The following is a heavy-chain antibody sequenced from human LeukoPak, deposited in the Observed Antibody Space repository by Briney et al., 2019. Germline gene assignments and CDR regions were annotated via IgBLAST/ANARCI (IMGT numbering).Heavy chain of an antibody. Sequence: GESLKISCKGSGYSFTSYWIGWGRPMPGKGLEWMGIIYPGDSDTRYSPSFQGQVTISADKSISTAYLQWSSLRASDTAMYYCARHSRSYYYGSGSYEPDYWGQGTLVTVSS. D-gene: IGHD3-10*01. CDR1: GYSFTSYW. V-gene: IGHV5-51*01. CDR3: ARHSRSYYYGSGSYEPDY. J-gene: IGHJ4*02. CDR2: IYPGDSDT.